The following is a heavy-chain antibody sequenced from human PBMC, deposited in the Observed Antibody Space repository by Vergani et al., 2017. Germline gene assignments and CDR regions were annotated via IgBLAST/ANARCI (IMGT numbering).Heavy chain of an antibody. V-gene: IGHV1-69*13. CDR3: ASSPRVLWGYDRSGYRANWFDP. J-gene: IGHJ5*02. CDR2: NIPIFGTA. Sequence: QVQLVQSGAEVKKPGSSVKVSCKPSGGTFSSYAISWVRQAPGQGLEWMGRNIPIFGTANYDQKFQGRVTITADESTSTAYMELSRLRSEDTAVYYCASSPRVLWGYDRSGYRANWFDPWGQGTLVTVSS. CDR1: GGTFSSYA. D-gene: IGHD3-22*01.